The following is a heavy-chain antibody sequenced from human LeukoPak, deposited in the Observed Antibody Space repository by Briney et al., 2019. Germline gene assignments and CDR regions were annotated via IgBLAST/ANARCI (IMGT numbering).Heavy chain of an antibody. V-gene: IGHV3-7*01. CDR1: GFNFNNYW. CDR2: MRQDGSEN. J-gene: IGHJ4*02. D-gene: IGHD1/OR15-1a*01. CDR3: TRGNRYPGASDY. Sequence: GGSLRLSCAASGFNFNNYWMTWVRQAPGKGLEWVASMRQDGSENYHVDSVKGRFTISRDDAKNSLYLQMNSLRARDSAVYYCTRGNRYPGASDYWGQGTLVTVSS.